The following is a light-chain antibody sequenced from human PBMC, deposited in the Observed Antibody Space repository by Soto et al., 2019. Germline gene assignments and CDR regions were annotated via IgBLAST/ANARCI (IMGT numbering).Light chain of an antibody. V-gene: IGKV1-5*01. CDR3: QQYNSYPWT. J-gene: IGKJ1*01. CDR2: DAS. Sequence: DIQMTQSPSTLSASVGDRVTITCRASQSISSGLAGYQQKPGKAPKLLIYDASSLQSGVPSRFSGSGSGTEFTLTISSLQPDDFATYYCQQYNSYPWTSGQGTKVEIK. CDR1: QSISSG.